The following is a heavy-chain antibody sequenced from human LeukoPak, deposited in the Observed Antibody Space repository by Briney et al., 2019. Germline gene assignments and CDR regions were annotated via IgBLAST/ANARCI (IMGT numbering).Heavy chain of an antibody. V-gene: IGHV3-48*03. CDR3: ARDQGPGYPPSD. D-gene: IGHD5-18*01. CDR1: GFSISTYE. CDR2: MSSSGDSI. J-gene: IGHJ4*02. Sequence: GGSLRLSCAASGFSISTYEMIWVRQAPGKGLEWVSSMSSSGDSIYYADSVKGRFTISRDNAKNSLYPQMNSLRDEDSAVYYCARDQGPGYPPSDWGQGTLVTVSS.